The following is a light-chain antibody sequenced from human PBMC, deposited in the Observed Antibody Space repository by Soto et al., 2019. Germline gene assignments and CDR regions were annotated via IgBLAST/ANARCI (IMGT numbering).Light chain of an antibody. Sequence: DIQMTQSPSTLSASVGDRVTITCRASQSISTRLAWYQQKPGKAPKLLIYKASSLQTGVPSRFGGSGSGTEFSLTIAGLHPDDFATYYCQQYDSYSWAFGPGTKVVIK. CDR2: KAS. V-gene: IGKV1-5*03. CDR1: QSISTR. J-gene: IGKJ1*01. CDR3: QQYDSYSWA.